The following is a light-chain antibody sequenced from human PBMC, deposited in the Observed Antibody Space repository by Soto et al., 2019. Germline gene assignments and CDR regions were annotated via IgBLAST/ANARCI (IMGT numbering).Light chain of an antibody. V-gene: IGLV2-8*01. J-gene: IGLJ3*02. CDR3: TSYVGSNIWV. CDR2: EVS. Sequence: QSALTQPPSASGSPGQSVTISCTGTSSDVGAYKYVSWYQQYPGKAPKLMIYEVSKRPSGVPDRFSGSKSGNTASLTVSGLQAEDEADYYCTSYVGSNIWVFGGGTKXTV. CDR1: SSDVGAYKY.